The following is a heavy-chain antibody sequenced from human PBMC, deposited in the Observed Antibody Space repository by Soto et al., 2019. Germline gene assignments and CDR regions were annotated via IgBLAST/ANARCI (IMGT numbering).Heavy chain of an antibody. CDR3: ASTLQYCTSTSCYPWGRFEY. CDR1: GFTFSDYA. D-gene: IGHD2-2*01. CDR2: ISSSSSTI. J-gene: IGHJ4*02. Sequence: GGSLRLSCAASGFTFSDYALNWVRQAPGEGLEWISYISSSSSTIYFADSLKGRFTISRDNAKNSLYLQMNSLRDEDTAVYYCASTLQYCTSTSCYPWGRFEYWGQGTLVTVSS. V-gene: IGHV3-48*02.